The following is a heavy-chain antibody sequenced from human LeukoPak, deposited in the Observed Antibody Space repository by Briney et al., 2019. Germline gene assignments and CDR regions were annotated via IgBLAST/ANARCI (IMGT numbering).Heavy chain of an antibody. D-gene: IGHD6-13*01. CDR2: ISYDGSNK. V-gene: IGHV3-30*18. Sequence: GGSLRLSCAASGFTVSSNYMSWVRQAPGKGLEWVAVISYDGSNKYYADSVKGRFTISRDNSKNTLYLQMNSLRAEDTAVYYCAKDRPTAGTNFDYWGQGTLVTVSS. CDR3: AKDRPTAGTNFDY. J-gene: IGHJ4*02. CDR1: GFTVSSNY.